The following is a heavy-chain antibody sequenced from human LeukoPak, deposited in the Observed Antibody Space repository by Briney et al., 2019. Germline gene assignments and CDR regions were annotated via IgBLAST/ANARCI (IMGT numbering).Heavy chain of an antibody. V-gene: IGHV4-59*01. CDR1: GGSISSYY. Sequence: PSETLSLTCTVSGGSISSYYWSWIRQPPGKGLEWIGYIYYSGSTNYNPSLKSRVTISVDTSKNQFSLKLSSVTAADTAVYYCARPAVTSPGYYGMDVWGQGTTVTVSS. J-gene: IGHJ6*02. CDR2: IYYSGST. CDR3: ARPAVTSPGYYGMDV. D-gene: IGHD4-17*01.